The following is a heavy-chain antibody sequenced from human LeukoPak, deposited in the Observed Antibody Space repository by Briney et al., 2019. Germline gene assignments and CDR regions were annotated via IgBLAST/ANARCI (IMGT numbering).Heavy chain of an antibody. CDR1: GFTISSNH. D-gene: IGHD6-13*01. Sequence: GGSLSLSCTASGFTISSNHMSWVRQAPGKGLEWVSVIYSGGSTYYADSVKGRFTISRDNSKNTLYLQMNSVRADDTAVYYCAREDQQLSGNLDYWGQGTLVTVSS. CDR3: AREDQQLSGNLDY. V-gene: IGHV3-53*01. CDR2: IYSGGST. J-gene: IGHJ4*02.